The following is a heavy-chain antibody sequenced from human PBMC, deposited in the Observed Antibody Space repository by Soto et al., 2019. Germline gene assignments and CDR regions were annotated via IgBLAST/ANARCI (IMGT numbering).Heavy chain of an antibody. J-gene: IGHJ4*02. V-gene: IGHV3-49*03. CDR3: TRETSSGYDY. CDR2: IRTKAYGGTT. CDR1: GFTFNDYA. Sequence: GGSLRLSCTTSGFTFNDYAMSWFRQAPGKGLEWVGFIRTKAYGGTTEYAASVKGRFTISRDDSKTIAYLQMNSLKTGDTAVYYCTRETSSGYDYWGQGTQVTVSS. D-gene: IGHD5-12*01.